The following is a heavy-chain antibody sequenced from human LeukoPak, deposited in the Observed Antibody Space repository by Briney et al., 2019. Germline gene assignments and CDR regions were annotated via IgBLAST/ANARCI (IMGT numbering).Heavy chain of an antibody. J-gene: IGHJ4*02. V-gene: IGHV3-23*01. CDR1: GFTFSNYA. Sequence: GGSLRLSCAASGFTFSNYAMSWVRQAPGNGLEWVSAISGSGAYTYYADSVKGRFNISRDSSKNTMYVQMNSLRAEDTAVYYFAKSYYGSGSPIDYWGQGTLVTVSS. D-gene: IGHD3-10*01. CDR3: AKSYYGSGSPIDY. CDR2: ISGSGAYT.